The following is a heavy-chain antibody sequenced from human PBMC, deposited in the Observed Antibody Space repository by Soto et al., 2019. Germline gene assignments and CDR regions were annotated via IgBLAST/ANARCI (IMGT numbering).Heavy chain of an antibody. D-gene: IGHD3-3*01. CDR1: GGTFSSYA. CDR2: IDPIFGKT. V-gene: IGHV1-69*06. CDR3: TTDGGVLRLLEWPFDAFDI. Sequence: VSCKASGGTFSSYAIRWVRQAPGQGLEWMGGIDPIFGKTNYAQKFQGRVTITADKSTSIAYMELSSLRSEDTAVYYCTTDGGVLRLLEWPFDAFDIWGQGTMVTVSS. J-gene: IGHJ3*02.